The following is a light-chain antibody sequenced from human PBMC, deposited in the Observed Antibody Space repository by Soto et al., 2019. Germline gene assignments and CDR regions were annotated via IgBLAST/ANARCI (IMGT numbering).Light chain of an antibody. CDR1: QSVSSY. Sequence: EIVMTQSPATLSASPGAKSTLSCRASQSVSSYLAWYQQKPGQAPRLLIYDASNRATGIPARVSGGGSGTDFTLTSSNLEPEDFAVYYCQQRSDWPWTFGQGTKVDIK. CDR3: QQRSDWPWT. J-gene: IGKJ1*01. CDR2: DAS. V-gene: IGKV3-11*01.